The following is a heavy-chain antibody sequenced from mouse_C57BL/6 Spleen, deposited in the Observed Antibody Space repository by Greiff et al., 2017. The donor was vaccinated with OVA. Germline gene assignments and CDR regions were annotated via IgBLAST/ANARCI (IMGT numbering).Heavy chain of an antibody. CDR3: ARRSNPYYAMDY. J-gene: IGHJ4*01. V-gene: IGHV1-61*01. CDR1: GYTFTSYW. CDR2: IYPSDSET. D-gene: IGHD2-5*01. Sequence: QVQLQQSGAELVRPGSSVKLSCKASGYTFTSYWMDWVKQRPGQGLEWIGNIYPSDSETHYNQKFKDKATLTVDKSSSTAYMQLSSLTSEDSAVYYCARRSNPYYAMDYWGPGTSVTVSS.